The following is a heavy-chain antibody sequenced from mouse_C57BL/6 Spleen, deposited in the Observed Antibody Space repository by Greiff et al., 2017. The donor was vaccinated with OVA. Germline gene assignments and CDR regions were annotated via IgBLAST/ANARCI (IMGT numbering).Heavy chain of an antibody. CDR3: ASDYGSSYAY. V-gene: IGHV5-4*03. CDR1: GFTFSSYA. D-gene: IGHD1-1*01. J-gene: IGHJ3*01. Sequence: DVKLVESGGGLVKPGGSLKLSCAASGFTFSSYAMSWVRQTPEKRLEWVATISDGGSYTYYPDNVKGRFTISRDNAKNNLYLQMSHLKSEDTAMYYCASDYGSSYAYWGQGTLVTVSA. CDR2: ISDGGSYT.